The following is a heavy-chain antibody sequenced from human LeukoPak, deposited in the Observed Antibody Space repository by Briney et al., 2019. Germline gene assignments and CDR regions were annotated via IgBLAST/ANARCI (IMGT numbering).Heavy chain of an antibody. CDR2: ISSRSSFI. CDR3: ARDGGTDYGDYAHYFDY. CDR1: EFTFSSYS. D-gene: IGHD4-17*01. V-gene: IGHV3-21*01. Sequence: PGGSLRLSCAASEFTFSSYSMNWVRQAPGKGLEWVSSISSRSSFIYYADSVKGRFTISRDNAENSLYLQMNSLRAEDTAVYYCARDGGTDYGDYAHYFDYWGQGTLVTVSS. J-gene: IGHJ4*02.